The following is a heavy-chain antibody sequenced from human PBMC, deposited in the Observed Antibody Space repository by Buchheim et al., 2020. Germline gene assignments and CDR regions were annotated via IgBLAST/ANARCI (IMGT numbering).Heavy chain of an antibody. CDR2: IYHSGST. V-gene: IGHV4-30-2*01. CDR3: AREENYGSGTNWFDP. Sequence: QLQLQESGPGLVKPSQTLSLTCAVSGGSISSGGYSWSWIRQPPGKGLEWIGYIYHSGSTYYNPSLKSRVTISVDRSKNQFSLKLSSVTAADTAVYYCAREENYGSGTNWFDPWGQGTL. CDR1: GGSISSGGYS. D-gene: IGHD3-10*01. J-gene: IGHJ5*02.